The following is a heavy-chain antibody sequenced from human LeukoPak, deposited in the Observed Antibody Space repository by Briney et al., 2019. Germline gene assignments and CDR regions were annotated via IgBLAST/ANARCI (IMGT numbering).Heavy chain of an antibody. CDR2: IYYSGST. CDR1: GGSISSSSYY. V-gene: IGHV4-39*01. CDR3: ARRVGWFGELLYPFDY. Sequence: SETLSLTCTVSGGSISSSSYYWGWIRQPPGKGLEWIGSIYYSGSTYYNPSLKSRVTISVDTSKNQFSLKLSSVTAADTAVYHCARRVGWFGELLYPFDYWGQGTLVTVSS. D-gene: IGHD3-10*01. J-gene: IGHJ4*02.